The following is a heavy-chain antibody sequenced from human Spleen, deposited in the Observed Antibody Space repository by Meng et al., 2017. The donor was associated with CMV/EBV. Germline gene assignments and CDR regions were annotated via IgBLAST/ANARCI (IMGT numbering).Heavy chain of an antibody. CDR1: GFTFGDYG. J-gene: IGHJ3*02. CDR2: INGKGRSI. CDR3: AREHFTGSGCALNI. V-gene: IGHV3-20*04. Sequence: GGSLRLSCAASGFTFGDYGMGWVRQAPGKGLEWVSGINGKGRSIGYADSVKGRFTISRDNAKNSLYLQMNSLRADDTAMYYCAREHFTGSGCALNIWGQGTMVTVSS. D-gene: IGHD3-10*01.